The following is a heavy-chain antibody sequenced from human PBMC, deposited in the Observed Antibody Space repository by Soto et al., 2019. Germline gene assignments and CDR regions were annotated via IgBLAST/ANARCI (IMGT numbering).Heavy chain of an antibody. CDR3: ARDSSGWYNWFDP. D-gene: IGHD6-19*01. J-gene: IGHJ5*02. V-gene: IGHV4-31*03. Sequence: SETLSLTCTVSGGSISSGGYYWSWIRQHPGKGLEWIGYIYYSGSTYYNPSLKSRVTISVDTSKNQFSLKLSSVTAADTAVYYCARDSSGWYNWFDPWGQGTLVTVSS. CDR1: GGSISSGGYY. CDR2: IYYSGST.